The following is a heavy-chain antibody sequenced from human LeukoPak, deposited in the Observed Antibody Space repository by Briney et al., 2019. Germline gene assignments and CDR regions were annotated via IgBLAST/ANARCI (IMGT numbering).Heavy chain of an antibody. CDR2: IIPIFGTA. CDR3: ARDRAVEWFTNWFDP. V-gene: IGHV1-69*06. Sequence: SVKVSCKASGYTFTSYDINWVRQAPGQGLEWMGGIIPIFGTANYAQKFQGRVTITADKSTSTAYMELSSLRSEDTTVYYCARDRAVEWFTNWFDPWGQGTLVTVSS. CDR1: GYTFTSYD. J-gene: IGHJ5*02. D-gene: IGHD3-3*01.